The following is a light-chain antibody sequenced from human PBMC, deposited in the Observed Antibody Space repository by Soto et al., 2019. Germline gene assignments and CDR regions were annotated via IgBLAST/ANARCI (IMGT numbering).Light chain of an antibody. V-gene: IGLV2-14*01. J-gene: IGLJ1*01. CDR1: SSDVGGYNY. CDR3: TSYSISSLYV. CDR2: DVN. Sequence: QSVLTQPASVSGSPGQSITISCTGVSSDVGGYNYVSWYQQHPGKAPKLMIYDVNNRPSGVSSHFSGSKSGNTASLTISGLQAEDEADYYCTSYSISSLYVFGTGTKLTVL.